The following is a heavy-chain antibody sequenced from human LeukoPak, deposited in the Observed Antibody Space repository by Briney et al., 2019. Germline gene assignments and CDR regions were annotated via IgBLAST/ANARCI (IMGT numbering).Heavy chain of an antibody. J-gene: IGHJ4*02. D-gene: IGHD6-19*01. CDR3: AKDLPGIAVAGLFDY. Sequence: GGSLRLSCAASGFTFSSYGMHWVRQAPGKGLEWVAVISYDGSNKYYADSVKGRFTISRDNSKNTLYLQMNSLRAEDTAVYYCAKDLPGIAVAGLFDYWGQGTLVTASS. CDR2: ISYDGSNK. V-gene: IGHV3-30*18. CDR1: GFTFSSYG.